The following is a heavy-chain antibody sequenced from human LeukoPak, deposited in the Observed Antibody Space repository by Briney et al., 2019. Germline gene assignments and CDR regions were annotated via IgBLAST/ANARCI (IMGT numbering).Heavy chain of an antibody. CDR2: IRYDGSNK. CDR3: AKGGPAYYDFWSGYPDY. D-gene: IGHD3-3*01. V-gene: IGHV3-30*02. CDR1: GFTFSSYG. J-gene: IGHJ4*02. Sequence: GGSLRLSCAASGFTFSSYGMHWVRQAPGKGLELEAFIRYDGSNKYYADSVKGRFTISRDNSKNTLYLQMNSLRAEDTAVYYCAKGGPAYYDFWSGYPDYWGQGTLVTVSS.